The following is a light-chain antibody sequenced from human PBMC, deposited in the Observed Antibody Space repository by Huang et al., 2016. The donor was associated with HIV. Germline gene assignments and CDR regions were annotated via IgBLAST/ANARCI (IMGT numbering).Light chain of an antibody. Sequence: EIVLTQSPATLSLSPGERATLSCRASQSVANYLAWYQQKPAQAPRLLIYDTSNRATGIPARVSGSGSGTDFTLTISSLEPEDFAVYYCQQRSNWITFGQGTRLEIK. CDR3: QQRSNWIT. CDR1: QSVANY. J-gene: IGKJ5*01. V-gene: IGKV3-11*01. CDR2: DTS.